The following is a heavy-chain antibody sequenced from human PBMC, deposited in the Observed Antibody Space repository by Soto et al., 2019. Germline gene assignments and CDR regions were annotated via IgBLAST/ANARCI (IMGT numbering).Heavy chain of an antibody. V-gene: IGHV4-30-2*05. CDR2: IYHSGST. D-gene: IGHD6-13*01. CDR3: ARESARQQLAYYFDY. J-gene: IGHJ4*02. CDR1: GGSISSGVYS. Sequence: SETLSLTCAVSGGSISSGVYSWSWIRQPPGKGLEWIGYIYHSGSTYYNPSLKSRITINPDTSKNQFSLQLNSVTPEDTAVYYCARESARQQLAYYFDYWGQGTLVTVSS.